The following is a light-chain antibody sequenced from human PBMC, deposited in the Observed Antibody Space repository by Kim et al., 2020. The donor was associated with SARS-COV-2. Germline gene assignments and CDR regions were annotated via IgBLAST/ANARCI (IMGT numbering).Light chain of an antibody. CDR2: GAS. Sequence: EIVLTQSPGTLSLSPGERATLSCRASQSVNNNYLAWYQQKPGQSPRLLIYGASSRATGIPDRFSGSGSGTDFTHIINRLESEDSAVYYCKQYGDSPLTFGPGTKVDIK. V-gene: IGKV3-20*01. CDR1: QSVNNNY. J-gene: IGKJ3*01. CDR3: KQYGDSPLT.